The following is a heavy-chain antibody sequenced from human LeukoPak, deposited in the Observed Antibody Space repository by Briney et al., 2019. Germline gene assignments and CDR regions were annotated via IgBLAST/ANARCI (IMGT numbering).Heavy chain of an antibody. CDR2: IIPIFGTA. CDR1: GYTFTSYA. J-gene: IGHJ4*02. V-gene: IGHV1-69*05. D-gene: IGHD3-10*01. CDR3: ASAAVSGVSGSY. Sequence: SVKVSCKASGYTFTSYAINWVRQAPGQGLEWMGGIIPIFGTANYAQKFQGRVTITTDESTSTAYMELSSLRSEDTAVYYCASAAVSGVSGSYWGQGTLVTVSS.